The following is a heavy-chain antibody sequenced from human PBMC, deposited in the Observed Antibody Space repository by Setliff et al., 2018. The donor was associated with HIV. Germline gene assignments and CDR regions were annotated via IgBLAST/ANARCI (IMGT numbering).Heavy chain of an antibody. CDR2: IYSNGGT. Sequence: SETLSLTCNVSGGSISAYYWSLVRQPPGKRLEWIGYIYSNGGTAYNPSLKSRVTISVDTSKNQFSLKLTSVTIADTAVYYCARFTSGWYGQYWGQGTLVTVSS. CDR3: ARFTSGWYGQY. V-gene: IGHV4-59*01. D-gene: IGHD6-19*01. CDR1: GGSISAYY. J-gene: IGHJ4*02.